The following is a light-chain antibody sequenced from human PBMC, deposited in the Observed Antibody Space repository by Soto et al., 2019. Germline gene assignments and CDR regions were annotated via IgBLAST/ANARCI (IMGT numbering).Light chain of an antibody. CDR1: QGISSY. J-gene: IGKJ1*01. CDR2: AAS. CDR3: QQYYSYPWT. V-gene: IGKV1-8*01. Sequence: AIRMTQSPSSLSASTGDRVNITCRASQGISSYLAWYQQKPGKAPKLLIYAASTWQSGVPSRFSGSGSGTDFTLTISCLQSEDFATYYCQQYYSYPWTFGQGTKVDIK.